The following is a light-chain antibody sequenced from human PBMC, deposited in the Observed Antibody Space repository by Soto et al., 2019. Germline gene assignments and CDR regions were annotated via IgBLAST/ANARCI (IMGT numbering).Light chain of an antibody. Sequence: DIQMTQSPSSLSASVGDRVTITCRASQSIRTYLNWYQQKPGQAPKVLISATSNLQTGVPSRFRGSGSGTDFTLTISSLQPEDFGTYYCQQSYSTPRTFGQGTKVEIK. CDR2: ATS. CDR3: QQSYSTPRT. CDR1: QSIRTY. J-gene: IGKJ1*01. V-gene: IGKV1-39*01.